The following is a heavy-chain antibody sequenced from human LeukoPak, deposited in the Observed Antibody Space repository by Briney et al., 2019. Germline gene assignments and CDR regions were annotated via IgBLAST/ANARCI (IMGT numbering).Heavy chain of an antibody. CDR1: GFTINTYG. D-gene: IGHD1-26*01. CDR2: IRYDGSNK. J-gene: IGHJ4*02. V-gene: IGHV3-30*02. CDR3: AKDRTVGAATGFDY. Sequence: GGSLRLSCAASGFTINTYGMNWVRQAPGKGLEWVAFIRYDGSNKYYADSVKGRFTISRDNSKNTLYLQMNSLRAEDTAVYYCAKDRTVGAATGFDYWGQGTLVTVSS.